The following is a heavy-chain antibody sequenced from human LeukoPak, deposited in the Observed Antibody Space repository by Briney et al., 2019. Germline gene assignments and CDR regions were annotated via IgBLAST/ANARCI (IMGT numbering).Heavy chain of an antibody. CDR1: GYTFTGYY. V-gene: IGHV1-2*02. Sequence: ASVKVSCKASGYTFTGYYMHWVRQAPGQGLEWMGWINPNSGGTNYAQKFQGRVTMTRDTSISTAYMELSRLRSDDTAVYYCARAVRSYYYDSSGYYPSRFDPWGQGTLVTVSS. J-gene: IGHJ5*02. D-gene: IGHD3-22*01. CDR2: INPNSGGT. CDR3: ARAVRSYYYDSSGYYPSRFDP.